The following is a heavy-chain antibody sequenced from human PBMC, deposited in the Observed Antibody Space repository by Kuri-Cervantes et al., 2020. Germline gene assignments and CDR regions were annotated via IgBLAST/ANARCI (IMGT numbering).Heavy chain of an antibody. Sequence: GGSLRLSCAASGFTFSSHWMHWVRQAPGKGLVWVSRMNSDGSITNYADSVKGRFTISRDNAKNSLYLQMNSLRAEDTAVYYCARGCSSTSCYERPAFDPWGQGTLVTVSS. J-gene: IGHJ5*02. CDR3: ARGCSSTSCYERPAFDP. V-gene: IGHV3-74*01. CDR1: GFTFSSHW. CDR2: MNSDGSIT. D-gene: IGHD2-2*01.